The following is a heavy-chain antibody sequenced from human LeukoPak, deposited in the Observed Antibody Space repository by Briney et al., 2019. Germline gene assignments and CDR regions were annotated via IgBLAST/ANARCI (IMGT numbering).Heavy chain of an antibody. J-gene: IGHJ4*02. CDR1: GFTLSSYA. CDR2: ISGSGGST. D-gene: IGHD3-22*01. Sequence: PGGSLRLSCAASGFTLSSYAMSWVRQAPGKGLEWVSAISGSGGSTYYADSVKGRFTISRDNSKNTLYLQMNSLRAEDTAVYYCAKDFAYYYDSSGHFDYWGQGTLVTVSS. CDR3: AKDFAYYYDSSGHFDY. V-gene: IGHV3-23*01.